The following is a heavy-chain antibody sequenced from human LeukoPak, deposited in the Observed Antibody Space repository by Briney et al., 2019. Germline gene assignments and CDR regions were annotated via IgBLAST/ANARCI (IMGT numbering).Heavy chain of an antibody. CDR1: GFTFSNYG. Sequence: GGSLRLSCAASGFTFSNYGIHWVRQAPGKGLEWVAVISYDGSNKYYADSVKGRFTISRDNSKNTLYLQMNSLRAEDTAVYYCARDWGPGTGGTGGYYYYYGMDVWGQGTTVTVSS. CDR2: ISYDGSNK. D-gene: IGHD6-13*01. J-gene: IGHJ6*02. CDR3: ARDWGPGTGGTGGYYYYYGMDV. V-gene: IGHV3-30*03.